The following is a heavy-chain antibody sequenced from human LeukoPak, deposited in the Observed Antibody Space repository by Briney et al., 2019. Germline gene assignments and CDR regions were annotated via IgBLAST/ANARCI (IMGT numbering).Heavy chain of an antibody. Sequence: PSETPSLTCTVSGYSISSGYYWAWIRQPPGKGLEWIGSIYHSGSAYYNPSLKSRVTISVDASKNQFSLKLSSVTAADTGVYYCARTYDYIWGSFRSHSFDSWGQGTLVTVS. CDR2: IYHSGSA. CDR3: ARTYDYIWGSFRSHSFDS. D-gene: IGHD3-16*02. V-gene: IGHV4-38-2*02. CDR1: GYSISSGYY. J-gene: IGHJ4*02.